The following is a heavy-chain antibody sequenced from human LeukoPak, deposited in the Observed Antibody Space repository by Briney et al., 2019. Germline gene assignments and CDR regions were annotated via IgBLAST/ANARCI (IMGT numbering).Heavy chain of an antibody. V-gene: IGHV1-69*04. D-gene: IGHD2-15*01. Sequence: SVKVSCKASGGTFSSYVISWVRQSPGQGLEWMGRIIPILGIANYAQKFQGRVTITADKSTSTAYMELSSLRSEDTAVYYCARGYCSGGSCYFDDAFDIWGQGTMVTVSS. CDR1: GGTFSSYV. CDR3: ARGYCSGGSCYFDDAFDI. CDR2: IIPILGIA. J-gene: IGHJ3*02.